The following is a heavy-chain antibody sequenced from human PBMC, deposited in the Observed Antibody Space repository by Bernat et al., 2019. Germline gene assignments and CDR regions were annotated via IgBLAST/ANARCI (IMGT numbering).Heavy chain of an antibody. CDR3: ARGVQGVVSWFDP. D-gene: IGHD3-10*02. CDR2: ISYNGGNT. Sequence: VQLVESGGGLFQPGGSLRLSCAASGFTFSSYAMHWVRQAPGKGLEYVSAISYNGGNTYYANSVKGRFTISRDNSKNTLYLQMGSLRAEDMAVYYCARGVQGVVSWFDPWGQGTLVTVSS. CDR1: GFTFSSYA. V-gene: IGHV3-64*01. J-gene: IGHJ5*02.